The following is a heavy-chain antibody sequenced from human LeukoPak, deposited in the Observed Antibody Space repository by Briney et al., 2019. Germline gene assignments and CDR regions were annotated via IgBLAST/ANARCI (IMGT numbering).Heavy chain of an antibody. J-gene: IGHJ4*02. CDR1: GGPFSGYY. V-gene: IGHV4-34*01. CDR2: INHSGST. CDR3: ARYAVTTYDIDY. D-gene: IGHD4-17*01. Sequence: SETLSLTCAVYGGPFSGYYWSWIRQPPGKGLEWIGEINHSGSTNYNPSLKSRVTISVDTSKNQLSLKLSSVTAADTAVYYCARYAVTTYDIDYWGQGTVVTVSS.